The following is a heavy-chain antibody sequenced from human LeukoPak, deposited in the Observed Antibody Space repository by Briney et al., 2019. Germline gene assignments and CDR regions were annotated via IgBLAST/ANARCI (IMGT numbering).Heavy chain of an antibody. V-gene: IGHV3-33*01. CDR2: IWYDGSNK. Sequence: GGSLRLSCAASGFTFSSYGMHWVRQAPGKGLEWVAVIWYDGSNKYYADSVKGRFTISRDNSKNMLHLQMNSLRAEDTAVYYCARCPWGADSHFDDWGRGTLVTVSS. CDR1: GFTFSSYG. D-gene: IGHD1-26*01. CDR3: ARCPWGADSHFDD. J-gene: IGHJ4*02.